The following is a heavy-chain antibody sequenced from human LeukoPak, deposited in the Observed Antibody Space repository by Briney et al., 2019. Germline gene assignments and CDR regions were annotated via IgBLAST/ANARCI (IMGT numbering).Heavy chain of an antibody. V-gene: IGHV7-4-1*02. CDR1: GYTFTSYA. CDR2: INTNNGNP. J-gene: IGHJ6*03. Sequence: ASVKVSCKASGYTFTSYAMNWVRQAPGQGLEWMGWINTNNGNPTYAQGFTGRFVFSLDTSVSTAYLQISSLKAKDTAVYYCARDPFYYYCYYMDVWGKGTTVTVSS. CDR3: ARDPFYYYCYYMDV. D-gene: IGHD2/OR15-2a*01.